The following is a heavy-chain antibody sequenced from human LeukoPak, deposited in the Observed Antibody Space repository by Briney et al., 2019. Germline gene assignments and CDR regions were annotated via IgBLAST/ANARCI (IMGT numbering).Heavy chain of an antibody. CDR3: AREWSLTAYNWFDP. CDR2: TYYRSKWYN. D-gene: IGHD2-15*01. CDR1: GDSVSSNSAA. V-gene: IGHV6-1*01. Sequence: SQTLSLTCAISGDSVSSNSAAWNWIRQPPSRGLEWPGRTYYRSKWYNDYAVSVKSRITINPDTSKNQFSLQLNSVTPEDTAVYYCAREWSLTAYNWFDPWGQGTLVTVSS. J-gene: IGHJ5*02.